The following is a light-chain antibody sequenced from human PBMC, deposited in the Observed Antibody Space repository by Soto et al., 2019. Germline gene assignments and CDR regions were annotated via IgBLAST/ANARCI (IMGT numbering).Light chain of an antibody. Sequence: DIQMTQSPSSVSASVGDRVTITCRASQAISTCLDWYQQKPGKAPKLLIYDASNLQTGVPSRFSGSGSGTDFTLTISSLQPEDFATYYCQQSNSFPRTFGQGTKVEIK. V-gene: IGKV1D-12*01. CDR1: QAISTC. CDR2: DAS. CDR3: QQSNSFPRT. J-gene: IGKJ1*01.